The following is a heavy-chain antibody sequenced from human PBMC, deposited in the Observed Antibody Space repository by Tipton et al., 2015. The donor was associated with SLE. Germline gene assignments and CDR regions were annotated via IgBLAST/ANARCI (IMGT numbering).Heavy chain of an antibody. CDR3: SRLIFGSHGMDL. V-gene: IGHV4-59*01. Sequence: TLSLTCTVSGGSISSYYWSWIRQPPGKGLEWIGYIYYSGSTNYNPSLKSRVTISVDTSKNQFSLKLSSVTAADTAVYYCSRLIFGSHGMDLWGQGTTVSVSS. D-gene: IGHD3/OR15-3a*01. J-gene: IGHJ6*02. CDR1: GGSISSYY. CDR2: IYYSGST.